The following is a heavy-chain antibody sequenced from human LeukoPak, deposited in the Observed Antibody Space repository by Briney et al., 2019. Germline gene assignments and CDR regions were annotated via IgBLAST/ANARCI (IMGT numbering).Heavy chain of an antibody. CDR2: MNPNSGNT. D-gene: IGHD5-24*01. J-gene: IGHJ4*02. CDR3: ARDERDGYNSLDY. Sequence: ASVKVSCKASGYTFTSYDINWVRQATGQGLEWMGWMNPNSGNTGYAQKFQGRVTITRNTSISTACMELGRLRSEDTAVYYCARDERDGYNSLDYWGQRTLVTVSS. V-gene: IGHV1-8*03. CDR1: GYTFTSYD.